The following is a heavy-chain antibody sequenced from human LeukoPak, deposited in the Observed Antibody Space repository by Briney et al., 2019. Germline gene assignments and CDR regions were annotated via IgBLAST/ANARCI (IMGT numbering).Heavy chain of an antibody. V-gene: IGHV4-30-4*01. J-gene: IGHJ4*02. CDR1: GGSISSGDYY. CDR3: ARRRGYSYGYVD. CDR2: IYYSGST. Sequence: SQTLSLTCTVSGGSISSGDYYWSWIRQPPGKGLEWIGYIYYSGSTYYNPSLKSRVTISVDTSKNQFSLKLSSVTAADTAVYYCARRRGYSYGYVDWGQGTLVTVSS. D-gene: IGHD5-18*01.